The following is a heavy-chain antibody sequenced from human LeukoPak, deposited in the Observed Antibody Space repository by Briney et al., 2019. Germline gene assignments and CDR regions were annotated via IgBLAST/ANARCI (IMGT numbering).Heavy chain of an antibody. Sequence: PGRSLRLSCAASGFTFSSYAMHWVRQAPGKGLEWVAVISYDGSNKYYADSVKGRFTISRDNSKNTLYLQMNSLRAEDTAVYYCARDTAWYTTHYYMDVWGNGTTVIVSS. D-gene: IGHD1-14*01. CDR1: GFTFSSYA. J-gene: IGHJ6*03. CDR2: ISYDGSNK. CDR3: ARDTAWYTTHYYMDV. V-gene: IGHV3-30-3*01.